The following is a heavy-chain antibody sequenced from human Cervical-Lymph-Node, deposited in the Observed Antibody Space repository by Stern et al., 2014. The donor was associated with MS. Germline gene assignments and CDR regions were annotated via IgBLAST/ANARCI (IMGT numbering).Heavy chain of an antibody. Sequence: VQLVQSGAEVKKPGASVKVSCKASGYTFTSYGISWVRQAPGQGLEWMGWISPYNGNTNYAQKLQGRVTMTTDTSTSTAYMELRSLRSDDTAVYYCARRICSSTSCYEYNWFDPWGQGTLVTVSS. V-gene: IGHV1-18*04. J-gene: IGHJ5*02. CDR2: ISPYNGNT. CDR3: ARRICSSTSCYEYNWFDP. CDR1: GYTFTSYG. D-gene: IGHD2-2*01.